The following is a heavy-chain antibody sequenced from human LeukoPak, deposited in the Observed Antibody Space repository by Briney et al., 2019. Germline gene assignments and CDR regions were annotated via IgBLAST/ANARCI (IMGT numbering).Heavy chain of an antibody. D-gene: IGHD6-19*01. CDR1: GFTVEDYD. J-gene: IGHJ2*01. V-gene: IGHV3-20*04. Sequence: GGSLRLSCAASGFTVEDYDMSWVRQPTGKGLEWVSVIDRDGGSPGSADSVQGRITISRDNAKNSVYLQMNSVRDEDTAFCSCARFSSGWHRKYFDLWGRGTLVTVSS. CDR3: ARFSSGWHRKYFDL. CDR2: IDRDGGSP.